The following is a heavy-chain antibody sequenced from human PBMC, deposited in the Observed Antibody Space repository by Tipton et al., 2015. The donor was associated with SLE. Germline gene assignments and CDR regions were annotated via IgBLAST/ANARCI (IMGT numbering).Heavy chain of an antibody. D-gene: IGHD2-15*01. V-gene: IGHV1-18*04. J-gene: IGHJ5*01. CDR2: FSPYNGNT. Sequence: QLVQSGAEVKKPGASVKVSCKAFDYSFSSYGISWVRQAPGQGLEWIGWFSPYNGNTNSGQNFQGRVTMTADTSTSTAYMELRGLTSDDTAVYFCATHRRWSSPLDSWGQGTLVTVSS. CDR1: DYSFSSYG. CDR3: ATHRRWSSPLDS.